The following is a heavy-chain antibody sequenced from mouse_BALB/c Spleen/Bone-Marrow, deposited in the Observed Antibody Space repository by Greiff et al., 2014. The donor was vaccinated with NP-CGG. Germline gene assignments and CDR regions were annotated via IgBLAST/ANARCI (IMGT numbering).Heavy chain of an antibody. Sequence: QVQLQQSGPGLVQPSQSLSITCTVSGFSLTSYGVHWVRQSPGKGLEWLGVIWRGGSTDYNAAFMSRLSIINDNSKSQVFYKMNSLQADDTAIFYCANYDYDQAWFAYWGQGTLVTVSA. V-gene: IGHV2-5*01. D-gene: IGHD2-4*01. J-gene: IGHJ3*01. CDR1: GFSLTSYG. CDR3: ANYDYDQAWFAY. CDR2: IWRGGST.